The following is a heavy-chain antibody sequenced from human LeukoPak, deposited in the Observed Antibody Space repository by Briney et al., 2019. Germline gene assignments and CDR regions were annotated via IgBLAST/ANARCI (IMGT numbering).Heavy chain of an antibody. V-gene: IGHV3-9*03. Sequence: GGSLRLSCAASGFTFDAYAKHWVRQAPGKGLEWFSGISWNSGSIGYADSVKGRFTISRDNAKNSLYLQMNSLRAEDMALCYCAKDAGQGWFDPWGQGTLVTVSS. CDR1: GFTFDAYA. D-gene: IGHD1-14*01. CDR2: ISWNSGSI. CDR3: AKDAGQGWFDP. J-gene: IGHJ5*02.